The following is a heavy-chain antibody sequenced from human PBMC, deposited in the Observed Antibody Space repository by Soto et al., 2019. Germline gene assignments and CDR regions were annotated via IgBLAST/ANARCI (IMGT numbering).Heavy chain of an antibody. Sequence: PGGSLRLSCAASGFTFSSYAMSWVRQAPGKGLEWVSVISGSGDSTYYADSVKGRFTISRDNSKNTLYLQMDSLRAEDTAVYYCARHPERIAQIGWFDPWGQGTLVTVSS. J-gene: IGHJ5*02. D-gene: IGHD6-13*01. CDR1: GFTFSSYA. CDR2: ISGSGDST. V-gene: IGHV3-23*01. CDR3: ARHPERIAQIGWFDP.